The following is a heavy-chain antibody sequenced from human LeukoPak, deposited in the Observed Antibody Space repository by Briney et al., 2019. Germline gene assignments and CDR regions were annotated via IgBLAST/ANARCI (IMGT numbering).Heavy chain of an antibody. V-gene: IGHV3-30*04. D-gene: IGHD4/OR15-4a*01. CDR1: GFTFSSYA. CDR3: ARSANLPTSNYYYYYGMDG. J-gene: IGHJ6*04. CDR2: ISYDGSNK. Sequence: GGSLRLSCAVSGFTFSSYAMHWVRQAPGKGLEWVAVISYDGSNKYYADSVKGRFTISRHNSKNTLSLQMNSRRDEGTAMYYCARSANLPTSNYYYYYGMDGWGKGTTVTVSS.